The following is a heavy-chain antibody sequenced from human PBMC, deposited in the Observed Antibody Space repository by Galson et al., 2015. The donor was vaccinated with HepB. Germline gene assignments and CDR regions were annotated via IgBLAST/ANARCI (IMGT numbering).Heavy chain of an antibody. Sequence: SLRLSCAASGFTSTRDWMTWVRQAPGKGLEWVANIRQDGGEKNYVDSVKGRFTVSRDNAKNLLYLEMDSLTGEDTAVYYCTRDLTPYNGDRFFDAFGVWGQGAMVTVSS. CDR1: GFTSTRDW. V-gene: IGHV3-7*01. D-gene: IGHD4-17*01. CDR2: IRQDGGEK. CDR3: TRDLTPYNGDRFFDAFGV. J-gene: IGHJ3*01.